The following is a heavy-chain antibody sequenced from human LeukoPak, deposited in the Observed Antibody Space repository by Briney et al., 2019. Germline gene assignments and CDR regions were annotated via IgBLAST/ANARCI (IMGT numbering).Heavy chain of an antibody. CDR2: IYYSGST. CDR3: ASTRVQLQTFDY. J-gene: IGHJ4*02. CDR1: GGSISSNTYY. Sequence: SETLSLTCTVSGGSISSNTYYWGWIRQPPGKGLEWIGSIYYSGSTYYNPSLKSRLTISVDTSKNQFSLKLSSVTAADTAVYYCASTRVQLQTFDYWGQGTLVTVSS. D-gene: IGHD5-18*01. V-gene: IGHV4-39*07.